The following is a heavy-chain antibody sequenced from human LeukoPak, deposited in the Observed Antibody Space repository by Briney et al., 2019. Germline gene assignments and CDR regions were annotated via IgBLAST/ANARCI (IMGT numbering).Heavy chain of an antibody. CDR2: IRNDGSNK. J-gene: IGHJ4*02. CDR3: AKDFLKSITLIRGVRSWVGYFDS. V-gene: IGHV3-30*02. Sequence: PGGSLRLSCGASGFTFTNYGMHWVRQAPGKGLEWAAFIRNDGSNKYYAESVKGRFTISRDNSKNTLYLQMNSLRVEDTAVYYCAKDFLKSITLIRGVRSWVGYFDSWGQGTLVTVSS. CDR1: GFTFTNYG. D-gene: IGHD3-10*01.